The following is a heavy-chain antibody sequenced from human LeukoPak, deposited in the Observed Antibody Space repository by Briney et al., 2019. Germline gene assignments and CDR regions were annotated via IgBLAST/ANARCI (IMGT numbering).Heavy chain of an antibody. V-gene: IGHV4-31*03. Sequence: SETLSLTCTVSGGCISSGGYYWSWIRQHPGKGLEWIGYIYYSGSTYYNPSLKSRVTISVDTSKNQFSLKLSSVTAADTAVYYCARDSGRAVDYWGQGTLVTVSS. CDR1: GGCISSGGYY. CDR2: IYYSGST. J-gene: IGHJ4*02. D-gene: IGHD3-10*01. CDR3: ARDSGRAVDY.